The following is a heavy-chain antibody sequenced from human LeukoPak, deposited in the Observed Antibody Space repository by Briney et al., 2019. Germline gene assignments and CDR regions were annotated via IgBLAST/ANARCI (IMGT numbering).Heavy chain of an antibody. CDR3: AFSLGDGSWSSFNWFDS. D-gene: IGHD3-10*01. J-gene: IGHJ5*01. V-gene: IGHV5-51*01. CDR1: GNSFTSYW. Sequence: GESLKISCKGSGNSFTSYWIGWVRQMPGKGLEWMGIIYPGDSDTRYSPSFQGQVTISADKSISTVYLQWNSLKASDTAMYYCAFSLGDGSWSSFNWFDSWGQGTLVTVSS. CDR2: IYPGDSDT.